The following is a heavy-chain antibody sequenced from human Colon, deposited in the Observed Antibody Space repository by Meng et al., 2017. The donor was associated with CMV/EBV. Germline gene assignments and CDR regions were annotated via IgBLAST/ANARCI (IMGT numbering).Heavy chain of an antibody. CDR1: GGSVTSGSYY. CDR3: AREASGWSTGVDN. V-gene: IGHV4-61*01. CDR2: VSYSGNT. Sequence: SETLSLTCSVSGGSVTSGSYYWTWIRQPPGKGLEWIGYVSYSGNTNYNPSLKSRLTIEVDTSRNQFSLKLTSVSAADTAMYYCAREASGWSTGVDNWGQGTLVTVSS. J-gene: IGHJ4*02. D-gene: IGHD6-19*01.